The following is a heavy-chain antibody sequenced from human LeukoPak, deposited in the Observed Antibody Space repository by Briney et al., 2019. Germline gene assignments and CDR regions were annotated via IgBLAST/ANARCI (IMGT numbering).Heavy chain of an antibody. J-gene: IGHJ3*02. D-gene: IGHD3-3*01. Sequence: GGSLRLSCAASGFTFSSYGMHWVRQAPGKGLEWVAVISYDGSNKYYADSVKGRFTISRDNSKNTLYLQMNSLRAEDTAVYYCARDTRYYDFWSGYQDAFDIWGQGTMVTVSS. CDR2: ISYDGSNK. CDR1: GFTFSSYG. V-gene: IGHV3-30*03. CDR3: ARDTRYYDFWSGYQDAFDI.